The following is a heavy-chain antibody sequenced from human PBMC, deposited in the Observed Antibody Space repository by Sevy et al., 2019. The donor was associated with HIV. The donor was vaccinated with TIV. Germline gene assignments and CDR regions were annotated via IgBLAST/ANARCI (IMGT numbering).Heavy chain of an antibody. V-gene: IGHV1-18*01. J-gene: IGHJ4*02. CDR3: AGFVGWGSSADLGYFDY. Sequence: ASVKVSCKASGYTFTSYGISWVRQAPGQGLEWMGWISAYNGNTNYAQKLQVRVTMTTDTSPSTAYMELRSLRSDETAVYYCAGFVGWGSSADLGYFDYWGQGTLVTVSS. CDR2: ISAYNGNT. CDR1: GYTFTSYG. D-gene: IGHD6-6*01.